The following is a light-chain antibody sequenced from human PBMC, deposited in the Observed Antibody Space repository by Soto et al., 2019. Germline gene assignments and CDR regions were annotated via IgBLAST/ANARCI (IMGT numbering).Light chain of an antibody. CDR3: SSYTSSSTLV. CDR1: SDDVGVYNY. V-gene: IGLV2-14*01. J-gene: IGLJ3*02. CDR2: EVI. Sequence: QSALTQPASVSGSPGQSITISCTATSDDVGVYNYVAWYQQHPGKAPKLMIYEVINRPSGVSNRFSGSKSGNTASLIISGLQAEDEADYYCSSYTSSSTLVFGGGTKVTVL.